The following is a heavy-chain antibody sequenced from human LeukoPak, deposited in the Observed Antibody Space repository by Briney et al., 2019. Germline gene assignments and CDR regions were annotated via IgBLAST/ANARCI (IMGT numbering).Heavy chain of an antibody. CDR2: IYYSGST. V-gene: IGHV4-59*01. J-gene: IGHJ3*02. D-gene: IGHD3-3*01. Sequence: SETLSLTCTVSGVSISSYYWSWIRQPPGKGLEWIGYIYYSGSTNYNPSLESRVTIPVDTSKNQFSLRLSSVTAADTAVYFCASKSERFLETGAIDIWGQGTMVTVSS. CDR1: GVSISSYY. CDR3: ASKSERFLETGAIDI.